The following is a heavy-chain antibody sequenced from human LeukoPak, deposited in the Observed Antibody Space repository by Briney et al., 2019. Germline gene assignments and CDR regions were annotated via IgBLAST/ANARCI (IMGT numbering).Heavy chain of an antibody. CDR2: INPNSGGT. V-gene: IGHV1-2*02. J-gene: IGHJ5*02. D-gene: IGHD3-22*01. CDR3: ARADDSIVVVITNNWFDP. CDR1: GYTFTGYY. Sequence: ASVKVSCKASGYTFTGYYMHWVRQAPGQGREWMGWINPNSGGTNYAQKFQGRVTMTRDTSISTAYMELSRLRSDDTAVYYCARADDSIVVVITNNWFDPWGQGTLVTVSS.